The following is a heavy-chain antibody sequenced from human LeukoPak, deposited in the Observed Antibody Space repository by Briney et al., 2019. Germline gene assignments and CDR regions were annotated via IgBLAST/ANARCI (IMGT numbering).Heavy chain of an antibody. CDR1: GYTFTGYY. CDR3: ASSVVVAAPPWRSFADPPKE. J-gene: IGHJ4*02. Sequence: ASVKVSCKASGYTFTGYYMHWVRQAPGQGLEWMGWINPNSGGTNYAQKFQGRVTMTRDTSISTAYMELSSLRSDDTAVYYCASSVVVAAPPWRSFADPPKEWGQGTLVTVSS. CDR2: INPNSGGT. D-gene: IGHD2-15*01. V-gene: IGHV1-2*02.